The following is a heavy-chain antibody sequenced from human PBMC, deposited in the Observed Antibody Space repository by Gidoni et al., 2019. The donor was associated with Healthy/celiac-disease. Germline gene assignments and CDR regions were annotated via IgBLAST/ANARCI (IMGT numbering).Heavy chain of an antibody. Sequence: QVQLVESGGGVVQPGRSRRLSCAAAGCTFSSYGMHWVRQAPGEGLEWVAVISYDGSNKYYADSVKGRFTISRDNSKNTLYLQMNSLRAEDPAVYYCRTDSSGWYYFDYWGQGTLVTVSS. V-gene: IGHV3-30*03. CDR1: GCTFSSYG. CDR2: ISYDGSNK. CDR3: RTDSSGWYYFDY. D-gene: IGHD6-19*01. J-gene: IGHJ4*02.